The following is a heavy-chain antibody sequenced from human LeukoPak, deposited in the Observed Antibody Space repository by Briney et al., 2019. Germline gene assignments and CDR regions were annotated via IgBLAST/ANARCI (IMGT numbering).Heavy chain of an antibody. CDR1: GFTFSSYG. V-gene: IGHV3-30*03. CDR3: GRYYDSSGYRYCYGMDV. D-gene: IGHD3-22*01. J-gene: IGHJ6*02. CDR2: ISYDGSNK. Sequence: GRSLRLSCAASGFTFSSYGMHWVRQAPGKGLEWVAVISYDGSNKYYADSVKGRFTISRDNSKNTLYLQMNSLRAEDTAVYYCGRYYDSSGYRYCYGMDVWGQGTTVTVSS.